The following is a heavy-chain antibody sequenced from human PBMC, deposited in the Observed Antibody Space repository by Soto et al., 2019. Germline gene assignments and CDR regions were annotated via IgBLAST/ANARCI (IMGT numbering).Heavy chain of an antibody. D-gene: IGHD6-25*01. J-gene: IGHJ5*02. CDR2: ITGNSAAT. Sequence: EVQLLESGGGLVQPGGSLRLSCAASGFTFGSYAMGWVRQAPGKGLEWVSAITGNSAATNYADSVKGRFTISRDNSKDTLYLKMNSLRAEDTALYYCAKGAYSSVCRWFDPWGQGPLVTVSS. V-gene: IGHV3-23*01. CDR1: GFTFGSYA. CDR3: AKGAYSSVCRWFDP.